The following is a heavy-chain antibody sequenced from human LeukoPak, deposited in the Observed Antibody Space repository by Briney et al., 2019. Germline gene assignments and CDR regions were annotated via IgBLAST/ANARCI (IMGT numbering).Heavy chain of an antibody. V-gene: IGHV1-18*01. Sequence: ASVKVSCKASGYTFTSYGISWVRQAPGQGLEWMGWISAYNGNTNYAQKLQGRVTITTDTSTSTAYMELRSLRSDDTAVYYCARAPDYYYDSSGPHFDYWGQGDLVTVSS. CDR2: ISAYNGNT. J-gene: IGHJ4*02. D-gene: IGHD3-22*01. CDR1: GYTFTSYG. CDR3: ARAPDYYYDSSGPHFDY.